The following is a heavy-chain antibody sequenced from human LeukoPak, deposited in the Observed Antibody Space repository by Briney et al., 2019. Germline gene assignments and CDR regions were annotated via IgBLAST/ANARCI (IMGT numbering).Heavy chain of an antibody. D-gene: IGHD7-27*01. V-gene: IGHV1-8*01. CDR1: GYTSTSYD. Sequence: ASVKVSCKASGYTSTSYDFNWARQATGQRPEWMGWMSPNSGDTGYAQKFQDRVTMTRNTSISTAYMELSSLRSDDTAVYYCARGPPNWGYDYWGPGTLVTVSS. CDR2: MSPNSGDT. J-gene: IGHJ4*02. CDR3: ARGPPNWGYDY.